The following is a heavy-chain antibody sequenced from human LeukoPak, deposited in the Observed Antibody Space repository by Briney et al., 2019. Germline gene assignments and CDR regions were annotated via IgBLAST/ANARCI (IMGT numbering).Heavy chain of an antibody. CDR1: GFTFSSYS. V-gene: IGHV3-48*01. J-gene: IGHJ6*02. CDR3: AKAASSSWPSYYYGMDV. CDR2: ISSSSSTI. Sequence: GGSLRLSCAASGFTFSSYSMNWVRQAPGKGLEWVSYISSSSSTIYYADSVKGRFTISKDNSKNTVYLQMSSLRVNDTAVYYCAKAASSSWPSYYYGMDVWGQGTTVTVSS. D-gene: IGHD6-13*01.